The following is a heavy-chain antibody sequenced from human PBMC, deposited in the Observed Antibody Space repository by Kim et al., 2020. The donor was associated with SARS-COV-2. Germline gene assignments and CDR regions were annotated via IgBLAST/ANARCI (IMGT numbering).Heavy chain of an antibody. CDR3: ARLPHYYDSSGYYPAFDY. D-gene: IGHD3-22*01. CDR2: IYYSGST. Sequence: SETLSLTCTVSGGSISSSSYYWGWIRQPPGKGLEWIGSIYYSGSTYYNPSLKSRVTISVDTSKNQFSLKLSSVTAADTAVYYCARLPHYYDSSGYYPAFDYWGQGTLVTVSS. V-gene: IGHV4-39*01. J-gene: IGHJ4*02. CDR1: GGSISSSSYY.